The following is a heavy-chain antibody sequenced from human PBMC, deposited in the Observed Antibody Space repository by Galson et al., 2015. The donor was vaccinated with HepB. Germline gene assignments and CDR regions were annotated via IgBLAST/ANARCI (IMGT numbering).Heavy chain of an antibody. J-gene: IGHJ3*02. V-gene: IGHV1-58*02. D-gene: IGHD6-19*01. CDR2: IVVGSGNT. Sequence: SVKVSCKASGFTFTSSAMQWVRQARGQRLEWIGWIVVGSGNTNYAQKFQERVTITRDMSTSTAYMELSSLRSEDTAVYYCAAVRAVADDAFDIWGQGTMVTVSS. CDR3: AAVRAVADDAFDI. CDR1: GFTFTSSA.